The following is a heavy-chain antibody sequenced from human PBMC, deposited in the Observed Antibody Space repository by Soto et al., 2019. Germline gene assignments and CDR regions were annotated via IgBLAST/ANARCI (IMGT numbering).Heavy chain of an antibody. CDR1: GYTFTSYG. CDR3: VRRHVSATGIDWFGP. Sequence: EASVKVSCKASGYTFTSYGIHWVRQAPGQRLEWMGWINAAHGDTKYSPKFQGRVTITRDTCGSTASMELSSLRSEDMAVYYCVRRHVSATGIDWFGPWGQGTLVTVSS. CDR2: INAAHGDT. V-gene: IGHV1-3*01. J-gene: IGHJ5*02. D-gene: IGHD6-13*01.